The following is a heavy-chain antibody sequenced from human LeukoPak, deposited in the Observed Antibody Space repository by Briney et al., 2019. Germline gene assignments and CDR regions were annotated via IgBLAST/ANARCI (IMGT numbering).Heavy chain of an antibody. CDR2: TYYRSKWYN. V-gene: IGHV6-1*01. D-gene: IGHD3-22*01. Sequence: SQTLSLTCAISGDSVSSNSAAWNWIRQSPSRGLEWLGRTYYRSKWYNDYAVSVKSRITINPDTSKDQFSLQLNSVTPEDTAVYYCAREVSGYYDSSGYYYHFDYWGQGTLVTVSS. J-gene: IGHJ4*02. CDR1: GDSVSSNSAA. CDR3: AREVSGYYDSSGYYYHFDY.